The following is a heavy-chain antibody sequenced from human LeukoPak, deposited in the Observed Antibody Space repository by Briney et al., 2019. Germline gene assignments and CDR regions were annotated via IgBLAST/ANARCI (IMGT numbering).Heavy chain of an antibody. Sequence: GGSLRLSCAASGFTFSSYSMNWVRQAPGKGLEWVSSISSSSSYIYYADSVKGRFTISRDNAKNSLYLQMNSLRAEDTAVYYCAREEEYSYGYCDYWGQGTLATVSS. CDR1: GFTFSSYS. V-gene: IGHV3-21*01. CDR2: ISSSSSYI. CDR3: AREEEYSYGYCDY. D-gene: IGHD5-18*01. J-gene: IGHJ4*02.